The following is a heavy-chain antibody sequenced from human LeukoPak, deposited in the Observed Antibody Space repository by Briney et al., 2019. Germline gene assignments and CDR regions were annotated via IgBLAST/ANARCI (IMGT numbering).Heavy chain of an antibody. CDR1: GASISSSDYY. CDR2: IYYSGST. Sequence: SETLSLTCIVSGASISSSDYYWGWIRQPPGKGLEWVGSIYYSGSTYYNPSLKSRVTISVDTSKNQFSLKLSSVTAADTAVYYCARTYSSSLRFDPWGQGTLVTVSS. J-gene: IGHJ5*02. D-gene: IGHD6-6*01. CDR3: ARTYSSSLRFDP. V-gene: IGHV4-39*01.